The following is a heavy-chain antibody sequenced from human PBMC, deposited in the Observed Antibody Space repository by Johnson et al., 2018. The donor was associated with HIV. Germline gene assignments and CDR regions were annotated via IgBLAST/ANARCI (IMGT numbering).Heavy chain of an antibody. D-gene: IGHD1-26*01. J-gene: IGHJ3*02. V-gene: IGHV3-66*01. CDR1: GFIVSNNY. CDR3: AREELDNSGHLMAFDI. CDR2: LHRDGTT. Sequence: MQLVESGGGLVQPGGSLRLSCAASGFIVSNNYMNWVRQTPGKGLEWVSILHRDGTTYYADSVKGRFTISRDNSKNTLYLQMKRLRVEDTAVYYCAREELDNSGHLMAFDIWGQGTMVTVSS.